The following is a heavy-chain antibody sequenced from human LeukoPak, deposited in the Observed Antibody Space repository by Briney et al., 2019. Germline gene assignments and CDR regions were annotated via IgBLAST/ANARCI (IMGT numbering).Heavy chain of an antibody. CDR3: AKGYYGGSATHFDS. D-gene: IGHD4-23*01. V-gene: IGHV3-23*01. Sequence: GGSLRLSCAASGFTFDTFAMSWVRQAPGKGLERVSVMSGSGASGTYYADSVKGRFTISRDNSKSILFLQMNSTRAEDAALYYCAKGYYGGSATHFDSWGRGTLVTVSS. CDR1: GFTFDTFA. J-gene: IGHJ4*02. CDR2: MSGSGASGT.